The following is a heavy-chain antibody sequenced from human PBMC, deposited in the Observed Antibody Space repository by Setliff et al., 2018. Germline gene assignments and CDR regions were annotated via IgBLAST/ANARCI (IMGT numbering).Heavy chain of an antibody. J-gene: IGHJ6*03. Sequence: PSETLSLTCTVSGGSINSYYWSWIRQPPGKGLEWIGYIYTSGSTNYNPSLKGRVTMSADTSKNQLYLSLTSVSVADTAMYYCARSHYYASGNSHYYYMDVWGKGTAVTVSS. CDR2: IYTSGST. CDR1: GGSINSYY. V-gene: IGHV4-4*08. CDR3: ARSHYYASGNSHYYYMDV. D-gene: IGHD3-10*01.